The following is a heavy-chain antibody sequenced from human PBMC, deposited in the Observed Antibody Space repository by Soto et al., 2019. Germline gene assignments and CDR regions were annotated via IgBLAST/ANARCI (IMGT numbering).Heavy chain of an antibody. Sequence: QVQLVQSGTEVKKTGSSVKVSCKASGGTFSTFGISWVRQAPGQGLEWMGGIIPFFGTARYSQKFEDRITITADESTNTVYMDLRSLTSEDTAIYYCAREGQFAPNGNQLMDVWGQGTTVTVS. D-gene: IGHD1-1*01. CDR1: GGTFSTFG. CDR2: IIPFFGTA. J-gene: IGHJ6*02. CDR3: AREGQFAPNGNQLMDV. V-gene: IGHV1-69*01.